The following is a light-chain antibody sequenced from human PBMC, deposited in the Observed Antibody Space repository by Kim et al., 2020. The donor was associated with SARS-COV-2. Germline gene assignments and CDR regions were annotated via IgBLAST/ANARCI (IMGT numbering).Light chain of an antibody. CDR1: QSISSN. CDR2: GAS. V-gene: IGKV3-15*01. J-gene: IGKJ1*01. Sequence: EIVMTQSPATLSVSPGERATLSCRASQSISSNLAWYQQKPGQAPRLLIYGASTRATGIPTRFSGSASGTEFTLTISSLQSEDFAVYYCQQYNNWPPGTFGQGTKVDIK. CDR3: QQYNNWPPGT.